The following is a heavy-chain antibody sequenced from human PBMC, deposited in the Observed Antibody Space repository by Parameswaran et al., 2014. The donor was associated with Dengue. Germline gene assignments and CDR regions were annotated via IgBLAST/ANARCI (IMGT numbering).Heavy chain of an antibody. V-gene: IGHV3-15*01. J-gene: IGHJ5*02. D-gene: IGHD2-2*02. Sequence: VRQAPGKGLEWVGRIKSKTDGGTTDYAAPVKGRFTISRDDSKNTLYLQMNSLKTEDTAVYYCTTDHIVVVPAAIKGRYNWFDPWGQGTLVTVSS. CDR3: TTDHIVVVPAAIKGRYNWFDP. CDR2: IKSKTDGGTT.